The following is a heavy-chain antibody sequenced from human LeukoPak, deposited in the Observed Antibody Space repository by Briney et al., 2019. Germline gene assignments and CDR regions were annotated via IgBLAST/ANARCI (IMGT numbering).Heavy chain of an antibody. CDR2: INNDGGTT. CDR1: GFTFSDYW. J-gene: IGHJ4*02. D-gene: IGHD5-24*01. CDR3: AREMATDPTLDY. Sequence: PGGSLRLSCAASGFTFSDYWIHWVRQAPGKGLMWVSHINNDGGTTSYADSVKGRFTISRDNAKNTVYLQMNSLRAEDTAVYYCAREMATDPTLDYWGQGTLVTVSS. V-gene: IGHV3-74*01.